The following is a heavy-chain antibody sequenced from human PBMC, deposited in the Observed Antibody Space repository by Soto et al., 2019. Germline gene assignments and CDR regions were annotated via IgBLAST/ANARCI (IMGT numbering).Heavy chain of an antibody. D-gene: IGHD2-2*01. Sequence: EVQLVESGGGLVQPGGSLTLSCAASGFTFSNYWMNWVRQATGKGLEWVANIQEYGNGKNYVDSVKGRFTSFRDNAQNSLLLQLNSLKTEDTAVYYCAGGHDAVVQAGGREHHYYYRMDVWGQGTTVTVSS. J-gene: IGHJ6*02. CDR3: AGGHDAVVQAGGREHHYYYRMDV. CDR2: IQEYGNGK. CDR1: GFTFSNYW. V-gene: IGHV3-7*03.